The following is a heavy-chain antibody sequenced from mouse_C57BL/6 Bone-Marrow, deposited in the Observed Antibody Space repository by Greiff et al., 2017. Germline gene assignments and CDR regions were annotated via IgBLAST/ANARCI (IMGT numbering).Heavy chain of an antibody. CDR2: FYPGSGSI. Sequence: QVQLQQSGAELVKPGASVKLSCKASGYTFTEYTIRWVKQRSGQGLEWIGWFYPGSGSIKYNEKFKDKATLTADKSSGTVYMELSIMTSEDATGYFWGRHEEGLRRRSYAMDYWGQGTSGTVSS. CDR1: GYTFTEYT. CDR3: GRHEEGLRRRSYAMDY. V-gene: IGHV1-62-2*01. D-gene: IGHD3-3*01. J-gene: IGHJ4*01.